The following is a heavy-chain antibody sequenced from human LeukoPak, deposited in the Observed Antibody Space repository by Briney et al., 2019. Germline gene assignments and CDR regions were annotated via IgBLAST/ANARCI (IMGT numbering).Heavy chain of an antibody. V-gene: IGHV3-15*01. J-gene: IGHJ3*02. CDR1: GFTFSSYG. CDR2: IRSKTDYGTT. Sequence: PGGSLRLSCAASGFTFSSYGMHWVRQAPGKGLEWVGRIRSKTDYGTTDYAAPVKGRFTVSRDDSIHTLYLQMHSLKTEDTAVYYCTTRELRYYGSGTYPVAFDIWGQGTMVTVSS. D-gene: IGHD3-10*01. CDR3: TTRELRYYGSGTYPVAFDI.